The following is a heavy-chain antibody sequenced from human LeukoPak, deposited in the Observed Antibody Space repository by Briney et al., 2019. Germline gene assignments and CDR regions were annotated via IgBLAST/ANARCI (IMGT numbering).Heavy chain of an antibody. CDR1: GGSISSYY. D-gene: IGHD3-3*01. CDR2: IYYSGST. Sequence: SETLSLTCTVSGGSISSYYWSWIRQPPGKGLVWIGYIYYSGSTNYNPSLKSRVTISVDTSKNQFSLKLSSVTAADTAVYYCARVPPSGTYDFWSGYPDYWGQGTLVTVSS. J-gene: IGHJ4*02. V-gene: IGHV4-59*01. CDR3: ARVPPSGTYDFWSGYPDY.